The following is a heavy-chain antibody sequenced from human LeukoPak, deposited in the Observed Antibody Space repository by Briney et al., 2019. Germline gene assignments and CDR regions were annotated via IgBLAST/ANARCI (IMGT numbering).Heavy chain of an antibody. CDR1: GFTCSDYY. CDR2: ISSSGSTI. V-gene: IGHV3-11*04. J-gene: IGHJ5*02. D-gene: IGHD1/OR15-1a*01. Sequence: GGSLRLSCAASGFTCSDYYMSWIRQAPGKGLEWVSYISSSGSTIYYADSVKGRLTIARDNPKNSLYLQMNSLRAEDTAVYYCARNIWRFDPWGQGTLVTVSS. CDR3: ARNIWRFDP.